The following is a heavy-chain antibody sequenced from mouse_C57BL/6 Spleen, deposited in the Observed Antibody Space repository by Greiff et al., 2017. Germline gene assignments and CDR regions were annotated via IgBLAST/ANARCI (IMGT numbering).Heavy chain of an antibody. CDR1: GFNIKDYY. CDR3: AYYYGSSYWYFDV. J-gene: IGHJ1*03. Sequence: EVQLQQSGAELVKPGASVKLSCTASGFNIKDYYMHWVKQRTEQGLEWIGRIDPEDGETKYAPKFQGTATITAATSSNPAYLQLSSLTSEDTAVYYCAYYYGSSYWYFDVWGTGTTVTVSS. V-gene: IGHV14-2*01. D-gene: IGHD1-1*01. CDR2: IDPEDGET.